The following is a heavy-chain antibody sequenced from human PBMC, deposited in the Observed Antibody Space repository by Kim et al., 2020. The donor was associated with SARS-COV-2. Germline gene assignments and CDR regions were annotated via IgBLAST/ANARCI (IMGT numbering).Heavy chain of an antibody. CDR2: IYYSGST. J-gene: IGHJ2*01. Sequence: SETLSLTCTVSGGSISSSSYYWGWIRQPPGKGLEWIGSIYYSGSTYYNPSLKSRVTISVDTSKNQFSLKLSSVTAADTAVYYCASRYKMEPAYCGGDCYHDWYFDLWGRGNLVTVSA. D-gene: IGHD2-21*02. CDR3: ASRYKMEPAYCGGDCYHDWYFDL. V-gene: IGHV4-39*07. CDR1: GGSISSSSYY.